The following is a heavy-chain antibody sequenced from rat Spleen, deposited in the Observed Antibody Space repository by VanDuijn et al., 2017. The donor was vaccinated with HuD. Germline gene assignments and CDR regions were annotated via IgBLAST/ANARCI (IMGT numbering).Heavy chain of an antibody. J-gene: IGHJ2*01. V-gene: IGHV5-20*01. CDR1: GFTFSDYN. Sequence: EVQLVESGGGLVQPGRSLKLSCAASGFTFSDYNMAWVRQAPKKGLEWVATISYDGSSTYYRDSVKGRFTISRDNAKSSLYLQMDSLRSEDTATYYCTTDRSYGFDYWGQGVMVTVSS. CDR3: TTDRSYGFDY. D-gene: IGHD1-11*01. CDR2: ISYDGSST.